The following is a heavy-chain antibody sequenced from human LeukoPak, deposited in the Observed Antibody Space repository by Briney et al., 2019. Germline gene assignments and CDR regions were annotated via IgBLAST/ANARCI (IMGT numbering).Heavy chain of an antibody. J-gene: IGHJ4*02. CDR2: ISKDGSHE. CDR3: ARDWFESGWHLDY. V-gene: IGHV3-30*13. D-gene: IGHD6-19*01. Sequence: PGRSLRLSCAASGFTFSSFGMHWVRQAPGKGLEWVSLISKDGSHEFYADSVKGRFTISRDNFKNSLFLDMTNLGPEDTAVYYCARDWFESGWHLDYWGQGALVTVSS. CDR1: GFTFSSFG.